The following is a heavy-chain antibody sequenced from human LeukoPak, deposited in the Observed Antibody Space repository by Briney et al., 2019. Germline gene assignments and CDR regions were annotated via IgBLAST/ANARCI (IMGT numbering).Heavy chain of an antibody. CDR3: ARGGDWNYAVDY. J-gene: IGHJ4*02. Sequence: PGGSLRRSCPASGYIFRCHSMNGGRLVPCSGPHGFSSITSSTSYIYYADSVKGRFTISRDNAKNSLYLQMNSLRAEDTAVYYCARGGDWNYAVDYCGQGTLVIVSS. V-gene: IGHV3-21*01. CDR2: ITSSTSYI. CDR1: GYIFRCHS. D-gene: IGHD1-7*01.